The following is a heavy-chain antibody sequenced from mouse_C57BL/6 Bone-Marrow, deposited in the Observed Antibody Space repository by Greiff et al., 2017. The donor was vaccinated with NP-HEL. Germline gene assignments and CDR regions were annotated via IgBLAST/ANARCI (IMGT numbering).Heavy chain of an antibody. CDR2: IYPRDGST. V-gene: IGHV1-85*01. J-gene: IGHJ2*01. CDR3: ARLGWFDY. Sequence: VKLVESGPELVKPGASVKLSCKASGYTFTSYDINWVKQRPGQGLEWIGWIYPRDGSTKYNEKFKGKATLTVDTSSSTAYMELHSLTSEDSAVYFCARLGWFDYWGQGTTLTVSS. D-gene: IGHD2-3*01. CDR1: GYTFTSYD.